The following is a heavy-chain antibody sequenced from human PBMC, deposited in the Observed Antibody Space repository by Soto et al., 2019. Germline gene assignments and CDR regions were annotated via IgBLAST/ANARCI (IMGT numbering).Heavy chain of an antibody. CDR2: MNPNSGNT. CDR3: AREINNYDSSGYYPPRMDV. J-gene: IGHJ6*02. D-gene: IGHD3-22*01. V-gene: IGHV1-8*01. CDR1: GYTFTSYD. Sequence: ASVKVSCKASGYTFTSYDINWVRQATGQGLEWMGWMNPNSGNTGYAQKFQGRVTMTRNTSISTAYMELSSLRSEDTAVYYCAREINNYDSSGYYPPRMDVWGQGTTVTVSS.